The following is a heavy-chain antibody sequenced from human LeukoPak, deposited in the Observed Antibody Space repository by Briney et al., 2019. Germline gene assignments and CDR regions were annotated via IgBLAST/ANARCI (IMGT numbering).Heavy chain of an antibody. CDR1: GGSISSYY. J-gene: IGHJ5*02. Sequence: PSETLSLTCTVSGGSISSYYWSWIRQPPGKGLEWIGYIYYSGSTNYNPSLKSRVTISVDTSKNQFSLKLSSVTAADTAVYYCARCDSGSYSSGFDPWGQGTLVTVSS. CDR3: ARCDSGSYSSGFDP. CDR2: IYYSGST. V-gene: IGHV4-59*01. D-gene: IGHD1-26*01.